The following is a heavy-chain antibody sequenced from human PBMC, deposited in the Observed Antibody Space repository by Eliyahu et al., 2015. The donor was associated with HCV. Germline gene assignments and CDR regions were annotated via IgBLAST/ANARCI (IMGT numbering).Heavy chain of an antibody. Sequence: QVQLVQSGAEVKXPGASVKVSCXASGYTFTSYGISXXRQAPGQGLEWMGWISAYNGNTNYAQKLQGRVTMTTDTSTSTAYMELRSLRSDDTAVYYCARDREYSGYEWAFDIWGQGTMVTVSS. CDR1: GYTFTSYG. CDR2: ISAYNGNT. V-gene: IGHV1-18*01. CDR3: ARDREYSGYEWAFDI. J-gene: IGHJ3*02. D-gene: IGHD5-12*01.